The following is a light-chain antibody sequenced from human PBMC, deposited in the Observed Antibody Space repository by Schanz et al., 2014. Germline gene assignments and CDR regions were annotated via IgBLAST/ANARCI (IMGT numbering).Light chain of an antibody. CDR1: SSDIGGYNY. V-gene: IGLV2-8*01. CDR3: SSYAGSNNFDG. J-gene: IGLJ1*01. Sequence: QSALTQPPSASGSPGQSVTISCTGTSSDIGGYNYVSWYQQHPGKAPKFMIYDVSNRPSGVSNRFSGSKSGNTASLTVSGLQAEDEADYYCSSYAGSNNFDGFGTGTKLTVL. CDR2: DVS.